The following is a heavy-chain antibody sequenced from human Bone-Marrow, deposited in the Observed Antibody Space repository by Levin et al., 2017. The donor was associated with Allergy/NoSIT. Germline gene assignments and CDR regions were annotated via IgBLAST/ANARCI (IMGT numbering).Heavy chain of an antibody. J-gene: IGHJ4*02. CDR2: MWFGGIRK. Sequence: PGGSLRLSCEASGFTFRHYGLHWVRQGPGKGLEWVAVMWFGGIRKDYVDSVKGRFSVSRDNSKNTLYLEMNSLREEDTGVYYCARDADTNSRVSNLDYWGQGTLVTVSS. CDR1: GFTFRHYG. V-gene: IGHV3-33*01. CDR3: ARDADTNSRVSNLDY. D-gene: IGHD2/OR15-2a*01.